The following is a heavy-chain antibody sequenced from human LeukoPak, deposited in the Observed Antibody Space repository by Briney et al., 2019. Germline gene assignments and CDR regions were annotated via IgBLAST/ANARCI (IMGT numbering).Heavy chain of an antibody. J-gene: IGHJ5*02. V-gene: IGHV3-23*01. Sequence: GGSLRLSCAASEFSVGSNYMTWVRQAPGKGLEWVSAISGSGGSTYYADSVKGRFTISRDISKNTLYLQMNSLRAEDTAVYYCAKDFQLTSWGQGTLVTVSS. CDR2: ISGSGGST. CDR1: EFSVGSNY. D-gene: IGHD4/OR15-4a*01. CDR3: AKDFQLTS.